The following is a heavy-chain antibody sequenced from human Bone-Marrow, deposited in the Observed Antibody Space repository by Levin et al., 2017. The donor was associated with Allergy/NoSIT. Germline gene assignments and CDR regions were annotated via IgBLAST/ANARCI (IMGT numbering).Heavy chain of an antibody. CDR3: ATEYYYDSGSPAPFDY. CDR2: IKSKTDGGTT. D-gene: IGHD3-10*01. Sequence: GESLKISCAASGFNFNNAWMNWVRQAPGKGLEWVGRIKSKTDGGTTDYAAAVRGRFTFSRDDSKNTLFLQMISLKTEDTAVYYCATEYYYDSGSPAPFDYWGQGTLVTVSS. CDR1: GFNFNNAW. J-gene: IGHJ4*02. V-gene: IGHV3-15*01.